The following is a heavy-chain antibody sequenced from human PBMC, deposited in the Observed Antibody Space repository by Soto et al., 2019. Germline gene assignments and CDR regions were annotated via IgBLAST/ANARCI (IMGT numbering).Heavy chain of an antibody. J-gene: IGHJ4*02. D-gene: IGHD2-2*01. CDR3: AKDDQNWYFDY. V-gene: IGHV3-23*01. Sequence: GGSRRRSWAASGFTFSSYGMSWVGQAPGKGLEWVSAISGSGGSTYYADSVKGRFTISRDNSKNTLYLQMNSLRAEDTAVYYCAKDDQNWYFDYWGQGTLVTVSS. CDR1: GFTFSSYG. CDR2: ISGSGGST.